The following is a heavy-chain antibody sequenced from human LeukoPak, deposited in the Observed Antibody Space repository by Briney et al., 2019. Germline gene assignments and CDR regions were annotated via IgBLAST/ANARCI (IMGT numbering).Heavy chain of an antibody. CDR3: AKDKARAVAGSDYFDY. CDR1: RFTLSSYG. V-gene: IGHV3-30*18. CDR2: ISYDGSNK. Sequence: GRSLRLSCAASRFTLSSYGTHWVRHTPDKGRERVAVISYDGSNKYYADSVKGRFTISRDNSKNTLYLQMNSLRAEDTAVCYCAKDKARAVAGSDYFDYWGQGTLVTVSS. D-gene: IGHD6-19*01. J-gene: IGHJ4*02.